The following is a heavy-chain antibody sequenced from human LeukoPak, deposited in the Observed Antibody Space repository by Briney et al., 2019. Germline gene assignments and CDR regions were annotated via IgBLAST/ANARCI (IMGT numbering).Heavy chain of an antibody. CDR1: GFTFSSYG. J-gene: IGHJ3*02. Sequence: GGSLRLSCAASGFTFSSYGMHWVRQAPGKGLAWVGFIRSKAYGGTTEYAASVKGRFTISRDDSKSIAYLQMNSLKTEDTAVYYCTRVLSGVSAFDIWGQGTMATVSS. CDR3: TRVLSGVSAFDI. CDR2: IRSKAYGGTT. V-gene: IGHV3-49*04.